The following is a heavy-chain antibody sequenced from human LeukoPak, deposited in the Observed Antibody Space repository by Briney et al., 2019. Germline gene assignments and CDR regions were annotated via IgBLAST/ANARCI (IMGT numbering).Heavy chain of an antibody. CDR3: ARGGYDYYFDY. Sequence: GASVKVSCRASGCTFIGSYMHWLRQAPGQGLEWMGWINPNSGGTSYPQRFQGRVTMTRDTSITTAYMEQTSLRSDDTAVYYCARGGYDYYFDYWGQGTLVTVSS. CDR2: INPNSGGT. J-gene: IGHJ4*02. CDR1: GCTFIGSY. D-gene: IGHD5-12*01. V-gene: IGHV1-2*02.